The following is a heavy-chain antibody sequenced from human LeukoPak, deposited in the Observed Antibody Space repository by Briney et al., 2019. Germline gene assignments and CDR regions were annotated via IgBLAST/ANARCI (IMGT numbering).Heavy chain of an antibody. CDR1: GGSISSYY. J-gene: IGHJ4*02. CDR3: ARDRAIFGVAKYYFDY. CDR2: IYTSGST. V-gene: IGHV4-4*07. D-gene: IGHD3-3*01. Sequence: PSETLSLTCTVSGGSISSYYWSWIRQPAGKGLEWIGRIYTSGSTNYNPSLKSRVTMSVDTSKNQFSLKLSSVTAADTAVYYFARDRAIFGVAKYYFDYWGQGTLVTVSS.